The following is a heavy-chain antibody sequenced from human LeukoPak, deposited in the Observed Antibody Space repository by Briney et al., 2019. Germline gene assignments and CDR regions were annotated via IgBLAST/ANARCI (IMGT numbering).Heavy chain of an antibody. CDR2: IYYTGST. CDR3: ARRGGSYRYFDY. V-gene: IGHV4-39*01. CDR1: GGSISTISYY. D-gene: IGHD1-26*01. J-gene: IGHJ4*02. Sequence: SETLSLTCSVSGGSISTISYYWGWVRQPPGKGLEWIGGIYYTGSTYFNPSLKSRVTVSIDTSKNQFSLKLSSVTAADTAVYYCARRGGSYRYFDYWGQGALVTVSS.